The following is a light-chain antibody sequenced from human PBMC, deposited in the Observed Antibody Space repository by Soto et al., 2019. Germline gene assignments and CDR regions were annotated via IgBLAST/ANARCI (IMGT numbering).Light chain of an antibody. CDR2: AAS. Sequence: IQMTQATCAGSTTVGDRCTIPCRASQGISSWLAWYQQKPGKAPKLLIYAASSLQSGVPSRFSGCGSGTDFTLTIRSLQPEDFATYYCQQAYSFPLTFGGGTKVDIK. CDR3: QQAYSFPLT. V-gene: IGKV1-12*01. J-gene: IGKJ4*01. CDR1: QGISSW.